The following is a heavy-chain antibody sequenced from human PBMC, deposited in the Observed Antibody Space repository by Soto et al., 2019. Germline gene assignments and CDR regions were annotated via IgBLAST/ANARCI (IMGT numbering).Heavy chain of an antibody. CDR3: APVLRFPLGGMDV. J-gene: IGHJ6*02. D-gene: IGHD3-3*01. CDR1: GFTFSSYA. V-gene: IGHV3-23*01. CDR2: ISGSGGNT. Sequence: GGSLRLSCAASGFTFSSYAMSWVRRAPGKGLEWVSAISGSGGNTYYADSVKGRFTISRDNSKNTLYLQMNSLRVEDTAVYYCAPVLRFPLGGMDVWGQGTTVTVSS.